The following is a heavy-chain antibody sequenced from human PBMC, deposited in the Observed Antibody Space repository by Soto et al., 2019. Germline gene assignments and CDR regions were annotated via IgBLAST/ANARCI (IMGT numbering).Heavy chain of an antibody. Sequence: QLVESGGKVVKVGESLRLSCVASGVSFSNAYMSWVRRAPGKGLEWVGRIKTMTDGGTTDFAATVKGRFSISRDDSTDMVYLEMHSLKTEDTAMYYCTTDRPARLRGQSGWGQGTLVTVAS. CDR2: IKTMTDGGTT. D-gene: IGHD4-17*01. CDR1: GVSFSNAY. CDR3: TTDRPARLRGQSG. J-gene: IGHJ4*02. V-gene: IGHV3-15*01.